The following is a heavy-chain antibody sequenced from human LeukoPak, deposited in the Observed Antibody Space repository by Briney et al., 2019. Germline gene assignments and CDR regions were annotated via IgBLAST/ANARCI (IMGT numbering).Heavy chain of an antibody. Sequence: SETLSLTCTVSGGSISGYYWSWIRQPPGKGLEWIGYIYYSGSTNYNPSLKSRVTISVDTSKNQFSLKLSSVTAADTAVYYCARHICTGGSCYWFDPWGQGTLVTVSS. CDR2: IYYSGST. CDR1: GGSISGYY. CDR3: ARHICTGGSCYWFDP. J-gene: IGHJ5*02. D-gene: IGHD2-15*01. V-gene: IGHV4-59*08.